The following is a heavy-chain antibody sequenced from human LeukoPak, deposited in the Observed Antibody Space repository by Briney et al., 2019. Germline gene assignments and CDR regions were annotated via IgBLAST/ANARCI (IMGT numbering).Heavy chain of an antibody. J-gene: IGHJ4*02. CDR1: GFTFSSYE. D-gene: IGHD5-18*01. Sequence: GGSLRLSCTASGFTFSSYEMNWVRQAPGKGLEWVSYISSSSSTIYYADSVKGRFTISRDNAKNSLYLQMNSLRAEDTAVYYCARDLEGYSYGGDYWGQGTLVTVSS. CDR3: ARDLEGYSYGGDY. V-gene: IGHV3-48*01. CDR2: ISSSSSTI.